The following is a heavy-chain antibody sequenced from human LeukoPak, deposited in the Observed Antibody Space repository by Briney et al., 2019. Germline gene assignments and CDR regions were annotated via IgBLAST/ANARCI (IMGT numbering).Heavy chain of an antibody. CDR1: GGSISSYY. Sequence: NPSETLSLTCTVSGGSISSYYWSWIRQPPGKGLEWIGYIYYSGSTNYNPSLKSRVTISVDTSKNQFSLKLSSVTAADTAVYYCARVPTTYYDILTGYLTRGTTNRDYYYYGMDVWGQGTTVTVSS. CDR2: IYYSGST. J-gene: IGHJ6*02. CDR3: ARVPTTYYDILTGYLTRGTTNRDYYYYGMDV. V-gene: IGHV4-59*01. D-gene: IGHD3-9*01.